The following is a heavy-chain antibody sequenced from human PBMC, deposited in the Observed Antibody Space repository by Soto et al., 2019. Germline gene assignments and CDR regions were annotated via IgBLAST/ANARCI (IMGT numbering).Heavy chain of an antibody. CDR2: ISTYSGNT. D-gene: IGHD3-16*01. Sequence: QIQLVQSGGEGKKPGASVKVSCKASGYKFITYGITWVRQSPGQGLEWMGGISTYSGNTDYAQSLQDRVTMTTDTSTSTAYMELGSLRSDDTAVYYCARGLGTNGLDVWGQGTAVTVSS. CDR1: GYKFITYG. CDR3: ARGLGTNGLDV. J-gene: IGHJ6*02. V-gene: IGHV1-18*04.